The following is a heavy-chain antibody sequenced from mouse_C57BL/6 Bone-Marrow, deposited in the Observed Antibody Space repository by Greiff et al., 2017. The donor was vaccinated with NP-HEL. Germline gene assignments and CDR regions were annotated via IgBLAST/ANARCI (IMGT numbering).Heavy chain of an antibody. Sequence: VQLQQPGAELVMPGASVKLSCKASGYTFPRYWMHWVKQRPGQGLEWIGEIDPSDSYTNYNQKFKGKSTLTVDKSSSTAYMQLSSLTSEDSAVYYCAREGGTGYFDGWGTGTTVTVSS. V-gene: IGHV1-69*01. D-gene: IGHD4-1*01. CDR2: IDPSDSYT. CDR3: AREGGTGYFDG. CDR1: GYTFPRYW. J-gene: IGHJ1*03.